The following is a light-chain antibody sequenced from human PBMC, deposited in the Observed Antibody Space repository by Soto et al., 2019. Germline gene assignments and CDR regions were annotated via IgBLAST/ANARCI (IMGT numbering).Light chain of an antibody. J-gene: IGLJ3*02. V-gene: IGLV2-14*03. CDR1: SSDIGGYNH. CDR3: CAYTARTTLSWV. CDR2: DVD. Sequence: QSVLTQPTSVSGSPGQSITISCTGVSSDIGGYNHVSWYQQHPGKVPRLIIYDVDNRPLGVSNRFSGSQSGNMASLTISGLQAEDEADYYCCAYTARTTLSWVFGGGNKLTVL.